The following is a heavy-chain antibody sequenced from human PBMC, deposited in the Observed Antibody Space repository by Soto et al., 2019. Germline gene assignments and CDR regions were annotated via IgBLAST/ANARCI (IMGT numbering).Heavy chain of an antibody. CDR2: ISSAGGAT. CDR3: ANDWGRMSCYDY. J-gene: IGHJ4*02. D-gene: IGHD2-15*01. V-gene: IGHV3-23*01. CDR1: GFTFNTYA. Sequence: DVQLLESGGGLVQPGGSLRLSCAASGFTFNTYAMGWVRQAPGKGLEWVSGISSAGGATYYADSVRGRFTVSRDNSKNTLYLQMNSLRAEDTAVYYCANDWGRMSCYDYWGQGTLVTVSS.